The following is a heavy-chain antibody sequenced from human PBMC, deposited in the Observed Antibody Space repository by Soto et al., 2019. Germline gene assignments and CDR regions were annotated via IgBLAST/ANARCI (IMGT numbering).Heavy chain of an antibody. CDR2: ISRSGSGT. D-gene: IGHD3-10*01. V-gene: IGHV3-23*01. J-gene: IGHJ4*02. Sequence: EVQLLESGGGLVQPGGSLRLSCAASGFTFNSYAMSWVLQAPGKGLEWVSTISRSGSGTFYADSVKGRFTISRDNSKSTLYLQMNSLRAEDTAVYYCAKDASSDGSGSRPDYWGQGTLVTVSS. CDR1: GFTFNSYA. CDR3: AKDASSDGSGSRPDY.